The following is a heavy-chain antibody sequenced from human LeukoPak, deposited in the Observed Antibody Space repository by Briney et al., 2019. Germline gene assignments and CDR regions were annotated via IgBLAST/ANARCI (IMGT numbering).Heavy chain of an antibody. V-gene: IGHV1-24*01. Sequence: GASVKVSCKVSGFSLTELSMHWVRQAPGKGLEWMGGFDPEDAEIIYARDFQGRVTMTEDTYTDTAYMEVRSLRSEDTAVYYCASMLRGIVVPRFDDWGQGTLVTVSS. D-gene: IGHD3-10*01. J-gene: IGHJ4*02. CDR3: ASMLRGIVVPRFDD. CDR1: GFSLTELS. CDR2: FDPEDAEI.